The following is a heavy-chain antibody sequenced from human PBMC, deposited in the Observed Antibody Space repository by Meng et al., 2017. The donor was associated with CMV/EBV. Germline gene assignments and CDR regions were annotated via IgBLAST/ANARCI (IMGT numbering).Heavy chain of an antibody. D-gene: IGHD2-15*01. Sequence: GGSLRLSCAASGFTFSSYSMNWVRQAPGKGLEWVSSISSSSSYIYYADSVKGRFTISRDNAKNSLYLQMNSLRAEDTAVYYCARDSRILYGMDVWGQGTTVTV. V-gene: IGHV3-21*01. CDR3: ARDSRILYGMDV. CDR1: GFTFSSYS. CDR2: ISSSSSYI. J-gene: IGHJ6*02.